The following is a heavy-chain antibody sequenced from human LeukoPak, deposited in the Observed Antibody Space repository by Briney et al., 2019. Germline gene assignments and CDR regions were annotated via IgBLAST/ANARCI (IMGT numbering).Heavy chain of an antibody. CDR2: IWYDGSNK. D-gene: IGHD2-15*01. V-gene: IGHV3-33*01. J-gene: IGHJ4*02. Sequence: GRSLRLSCAASGFTFSSYGMHWVRQAPGKGLEWVAVIWYDGSNKYYADSVKGRFTISRDNSKNSLYLQMNSLRAEDTAVYYCARERVVVVAATGFVDYWGQGTLVTVSS. CDR3: ARERVVVVAATGFVDY. CDR1: GFTFSSYG.